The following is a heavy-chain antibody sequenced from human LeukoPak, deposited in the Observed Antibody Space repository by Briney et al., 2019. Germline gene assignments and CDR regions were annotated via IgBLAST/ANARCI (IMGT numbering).Heavy chain of an antibody. J-gene: IGHJ3*02. CDR1: GGSFSGYY. Sequence: SETLSLTCAVYGGSFSGYYWSWIRQPPGKGLEWIGEINHSGSTNYNPSLKSRVTMSVDTSKNQFSLKLSSVTAADTAVYYCARDDSSGYYSYNAFDIWGQGTMVTVSS. CDR2: INHSGST. D-gene: IGHD3-22*01. CDR3: ARDDSSGYYSYNAFDI. V-gene: IGHV4-34*01.